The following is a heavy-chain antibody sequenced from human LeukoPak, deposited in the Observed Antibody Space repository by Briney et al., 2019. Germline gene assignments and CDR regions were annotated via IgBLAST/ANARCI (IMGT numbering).Heavy chain of an antibody. CDR1: GFTFGDYA. D-gene: IGHD4-17*01. CDR2: TRSKAYGGTT. V-gene: IGHV3-49*03. CDR3: TRVGDFIDAFDI. J-gene: IGHJ3*02. Sequence: GRSLRLSCTASGFTFGDYAMGWFRQAPGKGLEWVGFTRSKAYGGTTEYAASVKGRFTISRDDSKSIAYLQMNSLKTEDTAVYYCTRVGDFIDAFDIWGQGTMVTVSS.